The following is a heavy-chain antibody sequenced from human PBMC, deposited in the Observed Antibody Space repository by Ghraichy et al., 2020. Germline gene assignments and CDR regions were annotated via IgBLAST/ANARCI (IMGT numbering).Heavy chain of an antibody. V-gene: IGHV3-48*02. CDR2: ISSSSSTI. J-gene: IGHJ4*02. Sequence: GESLNISCAASGFTFSSYSMNWVRQAPGKGLEWVSYISSSSSTIYYADSVKGRFTISRDNAKNSLYLQMNSLRDEDTAVYYCARGYYDFWSGYYTFDYFDYWGQGTLVTVSS. CDR3: ARGYYDFWSGYYTFDYFDY. CDR1: GFTFSSYS. D-gene: IGHD3-3*01.